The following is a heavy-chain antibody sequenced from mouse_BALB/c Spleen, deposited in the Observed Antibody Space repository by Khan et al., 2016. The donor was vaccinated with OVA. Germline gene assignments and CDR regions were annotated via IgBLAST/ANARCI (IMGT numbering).Heavy chain of an antibody. J-gene: IGHJ4*01. D-gene: IGHD2-2*01. Sequence: DVQLQESGPGLVKPSQSLSLTCTVTGYSITSDFAWNWVRQFPGNKLEWMGYISFSGTTSYDPSLKSRLSITRDTSKNQFFLQLSSVNTEDTATYYCTRSVYYAYAYAMDYWGQGTSVTVSS. CDR3: TRSVYYAYAYAMDY. CDR1: GYSITSDFA. CDR2: ISFSGTT. V-gene: IGHV3-2*02.